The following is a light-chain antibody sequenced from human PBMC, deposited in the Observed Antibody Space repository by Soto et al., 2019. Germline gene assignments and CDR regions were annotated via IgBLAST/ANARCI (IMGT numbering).Light chain of an antibody. Sequence: SYELTQPPSVSVAPGQMASITCGGDNIGSKSVHWYQQKPGQAPVLVVHDDSDRPSGIPERFSGSNSGNTATLTISKVEDGYEADYYGQLWDISSDHPYVFGTGTKVTVL. V-gene: IGLV3-21*02. CDR3: QLWDISSDHPYV. J-gene: IGLJ1*01. CDR2: DDS. CDR1: NIGSKS.